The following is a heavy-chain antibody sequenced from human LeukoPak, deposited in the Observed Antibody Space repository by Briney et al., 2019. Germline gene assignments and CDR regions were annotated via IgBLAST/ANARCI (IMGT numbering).Heavy chain of an antibody. CDR2: ISYDGSNK. D-gene: IGHD4-17*01. CDR1: GFTFSSYS. J-gene: IGHJ4*02. CDR3: ARALGEGARFDY. V-gene: IGHV3-30*03. Sequence: GGSLRLSCAASGFTFSSYSMNWVRQAPGKGLEWVAVISYDGSNKYYADSVKGRFTISRDNSKTTLYLQMNSLRAEDTAVYYCARALGEGARFDYWGQGTLVTVSS.